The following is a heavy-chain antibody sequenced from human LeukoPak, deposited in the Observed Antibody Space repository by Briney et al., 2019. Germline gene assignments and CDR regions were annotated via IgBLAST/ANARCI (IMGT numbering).Heavy chain of an antibody. Sequence: GGSLRLSCAASGFTFSRYYMSWVRQAPGKGLEWVANIKQDGSEKYYVDSVKGRFTISRDNAKNSLYLQMNSLRVEDTAIYYCVRDGYCTSGSCYIDYWGQETLVTVSS. J-gene: IGHJ4*02. CDR2: IKQDGSEK. CDR3: VRDGYCTSGSCYIDY. D-gene: IGHD2-15*01. CDR1: GFTFSRYY. V-gene: IGHV3-7*01.